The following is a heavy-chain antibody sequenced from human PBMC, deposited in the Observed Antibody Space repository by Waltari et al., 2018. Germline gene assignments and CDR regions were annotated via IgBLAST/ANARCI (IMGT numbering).Heavy chain of an antibody. Sequence: QVQLVQSGAEVKKPGASVKVSCKASGYTFTSYAMHWVRQAPGQRLEWMGWINAGNGNTKYSQKFQGRVTITRDTSASTAYMELSSLRSEDTAVYYCARLLGYCSSTSCHDAFDIWGQGTMVTVSS. CDR3: ARLLGYCSSTSCHDAFDI. J-gene: IGHJ3*02. CDR1: GYTFTSYA. D-gene: IGHD2-2*01. V-gene: IGHV1-3*01. CDR2: INAGNGNT.